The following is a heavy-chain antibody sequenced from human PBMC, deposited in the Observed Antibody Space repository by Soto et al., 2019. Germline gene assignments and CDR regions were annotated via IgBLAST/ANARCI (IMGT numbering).Heavy chain of an antibody. V-gene: IGHV3-30*18. J-gene: IGHJ4*02. Sequence: GGSLRLSCAASGFTFSSYGMHWVRQAPGKGLEWVAVISYDGSNKYYADSVKGRFTISRDNSKNTLYLQMNSLRAEDTAVYYCAKGGDYYGSGSHEYYFDYWGQGTLVTVSS. CDR2: ISYDGSNK. D-gene: IGHD3-10*01. CDR1: GFTFSSYG. CDR3: AKGGDYYGSGSHEYYFDY.